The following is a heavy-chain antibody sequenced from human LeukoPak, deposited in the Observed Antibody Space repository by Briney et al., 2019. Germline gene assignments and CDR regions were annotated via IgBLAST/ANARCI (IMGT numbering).Heavy chain of an antibody. V-gene: IGHV3-21*01. CDR2: ISSSSSYI. J-gene: IGHJ4*02. Sequence: GGSLRLSCAASGFTFSSYAMSWVRQAPGKGLEWVSSISSSSSYIYYADSVKGRFTISRDNAKNSLYLQMNSLRAEDTAVYYCARDHPQYYDFWSGYHGPFDYWGQGTLVTVSS. CDR3: ARDHPQYYDFWSGYHGPFDY. CDR1: GFTFSSYA. D-gene: IGHD3-3*01.